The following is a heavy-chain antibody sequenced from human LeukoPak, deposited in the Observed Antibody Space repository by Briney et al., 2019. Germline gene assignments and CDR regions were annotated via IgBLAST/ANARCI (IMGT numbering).Heavy chain of an antibody. J-gene: IGHJ4*02. D-gene: IGHD2-15*01. CDR1: GYSISSGYY. Sequence: SETLSLTCTVSGYSISSGYYWGWIRQPPGKGLEWIGSIYYSGSTYYNPSLKSRVTISVDTSKNQFSLRLSSVTAADTAVYYCARHARYCSGGSCYSDYWGQGTLVTVSS. CDR3: ARHARYCSGGSCYSDY. V-gene: IGHV4-38-2*02. CDR2: IYYSGST.